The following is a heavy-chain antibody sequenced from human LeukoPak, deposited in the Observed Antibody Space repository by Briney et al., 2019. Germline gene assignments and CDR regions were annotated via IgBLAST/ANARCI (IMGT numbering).Heavy chain of an antibody. CDR2: INPIGGST. CDR3: ARDMS. J-gene: IGHJ4*02. Sequence: SSVKVSCMASGYTFTSYYMHWVRQAPGQGLEWMGIINPIGGSTSYAQKSQSRVTMTRNTSTSTVYMELSSLRSENTAVYYCARDMSWGQGTLVTVSS. D-gene: IGHD3-16*01. V-gene: IGHV1-46*01. CDR1: GYTFTSYY.